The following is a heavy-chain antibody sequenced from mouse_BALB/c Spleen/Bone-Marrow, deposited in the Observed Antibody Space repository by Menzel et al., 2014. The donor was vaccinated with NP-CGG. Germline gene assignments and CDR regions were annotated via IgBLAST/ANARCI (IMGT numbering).Heavy chain of an antibody. CDR1: GYTFTSYW. Sequence: QVQLQQSGAELVKPGASVKMSCKASGYTFTSYWMHWVKQRPGQGLEWIGVIDPSDSYTSYNQKFKGKATLTVDTSSSTAYMQLSSLTSEDSAVYYCTIYYRPFAYWGQGTLVTVSA. J-gene: IGHJ3*01. V-gene: IGHV1S127*01. CDR2: IDPSDSYT. CDR3: TIYYRPFAY. D-gene: IGHD2-14*01.